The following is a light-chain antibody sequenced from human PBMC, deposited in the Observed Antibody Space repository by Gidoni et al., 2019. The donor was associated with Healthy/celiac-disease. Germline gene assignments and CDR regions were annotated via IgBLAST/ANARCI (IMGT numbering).Light chain of an antibody. Sequence: SYELTQPPSVSVSPGQTASITCSGDKLGDKYACWYQQKPGQSPVLVTYQDSKRPSGIPERFSGSNSGNTATLTISGTQAMDEADYYCQAWASSTVVFGGGTKLXV. V-gene: IGLV3-1*01. CDR2: QDS. CDR3: QAWASSTVV. CDR1: KLGDKY. J-gene: IGLJ2*01.